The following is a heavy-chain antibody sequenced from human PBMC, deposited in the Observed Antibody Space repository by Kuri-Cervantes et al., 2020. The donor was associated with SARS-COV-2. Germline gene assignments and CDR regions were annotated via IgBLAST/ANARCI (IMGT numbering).Heavy chain of an antibody. CDR2: INWNGGST. V-gene: IGHV3-20*04. CDR1: GFTFDDYG. Sequence: GESLKISCAASGFTFDDYGMSWVRQAPGKGLEWVSGINWNGGSTGYADSVKGRFTISRDNSKNTLYLQMNSLRAEDTAVYYCARGYSSSFIDYWGQGTLVTVSS. CDR3: ARGYSSSFIDY. D-gene: IGHD6-13*01. J-gene: IGHJ4*02.